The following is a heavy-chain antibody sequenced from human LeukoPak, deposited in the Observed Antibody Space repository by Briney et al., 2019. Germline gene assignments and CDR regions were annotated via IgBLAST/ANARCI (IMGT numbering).Heavy chain of an antibody. J-gene: IGHJ4*02. D-gene: IGHD3-16*01. CDR2: IIPIFGTA. CDR3: ARGVDMGAYFDY. V-gene: IGHV1-69*06. CDR1: GGTFSSYA. Sequence: SVKVSCKASGGTFSSYAISWVRQAPGQGLEWMGGIIPIFGTANYAQKFQGRVTITADKSTSTAYMELSSLRSEDTAVYYCARGVDMGAYFDYWGQGTLVTVSS.